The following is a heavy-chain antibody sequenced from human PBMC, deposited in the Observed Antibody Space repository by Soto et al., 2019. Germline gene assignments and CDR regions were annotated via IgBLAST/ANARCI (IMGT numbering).Heavy chain of an antibody. D-gene: IGHD1-26*01. Sequence: QVQLVQSGAEVRKPGASVKVSCKASGYTFNRHYIQWVRQAPGQGLEWMGMIDPSGGDTNYAKKFEGRVALTSDTSTSTVYMELSSLRSEDTAVYYCANRRGVGLTRSRFDYWGSGTLVIVSS. CDR3: ANRRGVGLTRSRFDY. CDR2: IDPSGGDT. CDR1: GYTFNRHY. V-gene: IGHV1-46*02. J-gene: IGHJ4*02.